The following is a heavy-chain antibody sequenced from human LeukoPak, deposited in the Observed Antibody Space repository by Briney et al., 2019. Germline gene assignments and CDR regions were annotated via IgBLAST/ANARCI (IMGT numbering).Heavy chain of an antibody. Sequence: PSETLSLTCAVYGGSFSGYYWSWIRQPPGKGLERIGEINHSGSTNYNPSLKSRVTISVDTSKNQFSLKLSSVTAADTAVYYCARVSLVTTADYWGQGTLVTVSS. D-gene: IGHD4-17*01. CDR3: ARVSLVTTADY. J-gene: IGHJ4*02. V-gene: IGHV4-34*01. CDR1: GGSFSGYY. CDR2: INHSGST.